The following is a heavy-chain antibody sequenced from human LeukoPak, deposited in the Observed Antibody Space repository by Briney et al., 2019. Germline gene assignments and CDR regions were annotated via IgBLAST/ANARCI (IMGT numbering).Heavy chain of an antibody. CDR1: GFTFSSYA. CDR2: ISGSGGST. J-gene: IGHJ5*02. D-gene: IGHD6-19*01. CDR3: AKDQFSSGLNWFDP. V-gene: IGHV3-23*01. Sequence: GGSLRLSCAASGFTFSSYAMSWVRQAPGKGLEWVSAISGSGGSTYYADSVRGRFTISRDNSKNTLYLQMNSLRAEDTAVYYCAKDQFSSGLNWFDPWGQGTLVTVSS.